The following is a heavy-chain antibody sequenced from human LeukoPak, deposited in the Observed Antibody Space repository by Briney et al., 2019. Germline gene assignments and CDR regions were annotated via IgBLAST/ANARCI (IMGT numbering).Heavy chain of an antibody. CDR2: ISYDGSNK. V-gene: IGHV3-30-3*01. Sequence: GRSLRLSCAASGFTFSSYAMHWVRQAPGKGLEWVAVISYDGSNKYYADSVKGLFTISRDNSKNTLYLQMNSLRAEDTAVYYCARDWNYMKYWGQGTLVTVSS. CDR1: GFTFSSYA. CDR3: ARDWNYMKY. J-gene: IGHJ4*02. D-gene: IGHD1-7*01.